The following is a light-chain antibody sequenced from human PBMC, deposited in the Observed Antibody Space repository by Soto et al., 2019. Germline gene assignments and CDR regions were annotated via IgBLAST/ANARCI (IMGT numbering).Light chain of an antibody. CDR1: QGIRND. J-gene: IGKJ1*01. V-gene: IGKV1-6*01. Sequence: AIQMTQSPSSLSASIGDRVTITCRASQGIRNDLGWYQQKPGKAPKLLIYGAATLQSGVPTRFSGSGSGTDFSLTISSLQPEDSATYYCLQDDNFPWTFGQGTKVDIK. CDR3: LQDDNFPWT. CDR2: GAA.